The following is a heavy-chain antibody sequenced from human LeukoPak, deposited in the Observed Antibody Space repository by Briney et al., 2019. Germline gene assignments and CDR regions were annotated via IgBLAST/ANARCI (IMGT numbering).Heavy chain of an antibody. CDR2: ISSDGTKK. CDR3: ARDPNSGYDMVWYLDL. V-gene: IGHV3-30-3*01. Sequence: PGRSPRLSCAGSGFTFSTYAMHWVRQAPGKGLEWVSAISSDGTKKYYADSVKGRFTLSRDNSKDMLYLQKNSLRVDDTAVYYCARDPNSGYDMVWYLDLWGRGTLVTVSS. D-gene: IGHD5-12*01. J-gene: IGHJ2*01. CDR1: GFTFSTYA.